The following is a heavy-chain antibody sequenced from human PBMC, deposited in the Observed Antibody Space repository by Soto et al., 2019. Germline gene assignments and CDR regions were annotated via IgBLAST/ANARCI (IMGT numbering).Heavy chain of an antibody. CDR2: IYYAGST. CDR3: ARLPTVDHDAFDI. CDR1: GGAMISYY. Sequence: PSETLSLTCTVSGGAMISYYWSWIRQPPGRGLEGIGFIYYAGSTKYNPPLNSRVTISVDTSKNQFSLTVSSVTAADTAVYFCARLPTVDHDAFDIWGQGTMVTVSS. V-gene: IGHV4-59*08. D-gene: IGHD2-21*01. J-gene: IGHJ3*02.